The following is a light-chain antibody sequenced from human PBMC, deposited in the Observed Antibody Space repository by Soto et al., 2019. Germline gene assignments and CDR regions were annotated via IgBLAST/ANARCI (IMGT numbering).Light chain of an antibody. J-gene: IGKJ2*01. CDR3: QQYDRFPYT. V-gene: IGKV1-5*03. CDR2: KAS. CDR1: QSISW. Sequence: DIQMTQSPSTLSASIGDTVIITCRASQSISWLAWYQQKPGKAPKLLIHKASTLESGVPSRFSGSKSGTEFTLTISSLQPDDFATFYCQQYDRFPYTFGQGTKLEIK.